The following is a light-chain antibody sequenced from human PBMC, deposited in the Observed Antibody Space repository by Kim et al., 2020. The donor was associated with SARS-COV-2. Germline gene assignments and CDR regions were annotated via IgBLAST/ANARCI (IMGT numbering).Light chain of an antibody. CDR1: RAHMRASIY. Sequence: LPCPLPRAHMRASIYFSSLPQLPAPPPYLLFYLLNNRPSGFPNPFSRSKSGNTASLTVSRLQSEDEADYYCSSYAGTNNFYVFGTGTKVSVL. V-gene: IGLV2-8*01. CDR2: LLN. CDR3: SSYAGTNNFYV. J-gene: IGLJ1*01.